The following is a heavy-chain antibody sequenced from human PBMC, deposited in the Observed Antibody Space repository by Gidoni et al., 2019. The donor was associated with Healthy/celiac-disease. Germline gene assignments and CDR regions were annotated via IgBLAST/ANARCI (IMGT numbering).Heavy chain of an antibody. CDR2: IYYSGST. Sequence: QVQLQESGPGLVKPSQTLSLTCTVSGGSISSGDYYWSWIRQPPGKGLEWIGYIYYSGSTYYNPSLKSRVTISVDTPKNQFSLKLSSVTAADTAVYYCARGRPYSSSWYAGGSVYFDYWGQGTLVTVSS. CDR3: ARGRPYSSSWYAGGSVYFDY. CDR1: GGSISSGDYY. D-gene: IGHD6-13*01. J-gene: IGHJ4*02. V-gene: IGHV4-30-4*01.